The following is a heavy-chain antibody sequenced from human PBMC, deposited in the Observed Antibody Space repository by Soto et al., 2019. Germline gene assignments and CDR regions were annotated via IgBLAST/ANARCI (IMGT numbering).Heavy chain of an antibody. CDR1: GFTFSSYA. V-gene: IGHV3-30-3*01. D-gene: IGHD5-18*01. CDR3: ARDPLWGTDMVIWYFDL. Sequence: QVQLVESGGGVVQPGRSLRLSCAASGFTFSSYAMHWVRQAPGKGLEWVAVISYDGSNKYYADSVKGRFTISRDNSKNTLYLKMNSLRAEDTAVYYCARDPLWGTDMVIWYFDLWGRGTLVTVSS. CDR2: ISYDGSNK. J-gene: IGHJ2*01.